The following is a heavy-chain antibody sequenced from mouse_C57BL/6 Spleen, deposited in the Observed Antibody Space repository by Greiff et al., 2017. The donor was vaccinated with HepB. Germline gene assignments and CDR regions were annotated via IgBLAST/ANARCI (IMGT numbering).Heavy chain of an antibody. V-gene: IGHV5-6*01. CDR2: ISSGGSYT. D-gene: IGHD1-1*01. CDR3: ARQSYCSSTYAMDY. Sequence: EVKLVESGGDLVKPGGSLKLSCAASGFTFSSYGMSWVRQTPDKRLEWVATISSGGSYTYYPDSVKGRFTISRDNAKNTLYLQRSSLKSEDTAMYYCARQSYCSSTYAMDYWGQGTSVTVSS. J-gene: IGHJ4*01. CDR1: GFTFSSYG.